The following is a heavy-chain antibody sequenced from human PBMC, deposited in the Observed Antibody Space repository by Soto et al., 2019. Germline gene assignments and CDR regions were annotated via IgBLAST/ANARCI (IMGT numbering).Heavy chain of an antibody. V-gene: IGHV3-66*01. CDR1: GFIVSSIY. Sequence: GGSLRLSCAASGFIVSSIYMSWVRQAPGKGLEWVSVIYNGGSTWYADSVKGRFTVSTDNSKNTLNLQMNSLRAEDTVIYYCARDRGLGELGFFDYWGQGTPVTVSS. CDR2: IYNGGST. J-gene: IGHJ4*02. CDR3: ARDRGLGELGFFDY. D-gene: IGHD3-10*01.